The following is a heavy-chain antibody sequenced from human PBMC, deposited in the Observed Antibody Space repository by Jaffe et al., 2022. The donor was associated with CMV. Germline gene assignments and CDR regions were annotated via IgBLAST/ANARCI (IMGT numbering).Heavy chain of an antibody. CDR1: GFTFGDYA. CDR2: IRSKAYGGTT. Sequence: EVQLVESGGGLVQPGRSLRLSCTASGFTFGDYAMSWVRQAPGKGLEWVGFIRSKAYGGTTEYAASVKGRFTISRDDSKSIAYLQMNSLKTEDTAVYYCTRDRTVTAFDYWGQGTLVTVSS. J-gene: IGHJ4*02. V-gene: IGHV3-49*04. CDR3: TRDRTVTAFDY. D-gene: IGHD2-21*02.